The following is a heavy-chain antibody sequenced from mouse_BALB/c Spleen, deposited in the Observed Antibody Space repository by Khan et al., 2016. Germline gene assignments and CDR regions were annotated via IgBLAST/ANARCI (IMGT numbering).Heavy chain of an antibody. V-gene: IGHV1-20*02. D-gene: IGHD1-1*01. Sequence: EGQRQGSGPELVKPGASVKISCKASGYSFIGYCMNWVMQSHGKSLEWIGRINPYNGDTFYNQKFKGQATLTVDKSSSTAHMELRSLASEDSAVYYWGRDDGRPRGTMDYGSEGTSVTVSS. CDR3: GRDDGRPRGTMDY. J-gene: IGHJ4*01. CDR1: GYSFIGYC. CDR2: INPYNGDT.